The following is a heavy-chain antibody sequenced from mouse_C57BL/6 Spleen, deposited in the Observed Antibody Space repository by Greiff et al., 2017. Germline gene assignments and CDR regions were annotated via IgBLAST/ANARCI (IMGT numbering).Heavy chain of an antibody. V-gene: IGHV5-6*01. CDR2: ISSGGSYT. Sequence: EVKLMESGGDLVKPGGSLKLSCAASGFTFSSYGMSWVRQTPDKRLEWVATISSGGSYTYYPDSVKGRFTISRDNAKNTLYLQMSSLKSEDTAMYYCARHGWSLRGYFDVWGTGTTDTVSS. J-gene: IGHJ1*03. CDR1: GFTFSSYG. CDR3: ARHGWSLRGYFDV. D-gene: IGHD2-3*01.